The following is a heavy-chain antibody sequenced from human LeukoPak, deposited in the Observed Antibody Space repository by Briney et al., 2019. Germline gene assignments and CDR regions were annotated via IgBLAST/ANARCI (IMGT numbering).Heavy chain of an antibody. Sequence: GGSLRLSCVVSGFTFSNYDMNWVRQAPGKGLEWVSHIGSSGSSIYYGDSVKDRFTISRDIAQNTIYLQMNSLRAEDTAVYFCARDDYNSLWGQGTLVTVSS. J-gene: IGHJ4*02. CDR1: GFTFSNYD. D-gene: IGHD4-11*01. CDR3: ARDDYNSL. V-gene: IGHV3-48*03. CDR2: IGSSGSSI.